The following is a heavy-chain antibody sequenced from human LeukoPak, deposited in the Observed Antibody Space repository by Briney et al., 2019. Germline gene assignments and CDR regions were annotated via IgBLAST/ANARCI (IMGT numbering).Heavy chain of an antibody. D-gene: IGHD3-16*01. Sequence: GGSLRLSCAASGFTFSSYSMNWVRQAPGKGLEWVSYISSRGTTIYYADSVKGRFTISRDNAKNSLYLQMNSLRAEDTAVYYCAREGGWGDCDYWGQGTLVTVSS. CDR2: ISSRGTTI. V-gene: IGHV3-48*04. CDR1: GFTFSSYS. J-gene: IGHJ4*02. CDR3: AREGGWGDCDY.